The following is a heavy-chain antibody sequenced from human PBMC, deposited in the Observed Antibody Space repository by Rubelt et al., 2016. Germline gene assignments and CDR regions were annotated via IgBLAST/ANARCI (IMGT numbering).Heavy chain of an antibody. CDR2: INHSGST. CDR3: VRVPVGGFGELETDY. J-gene: IGHJ4*02. V-gene: IGHV4-34*10. Sequence: QLQLQESGPGLVKPSETLSLTCAVYGESFSGYYWSWIRQPPGKGLEWIGEINHSGSTNYNPSLKSRVTISVDTSKSQFSLRLNSVTAADTAVYYCVRVPVGGFGELETDYWGQGTLVTVSS. D-gene: IGHD3-10*01. CDR1: GESFSGYY.